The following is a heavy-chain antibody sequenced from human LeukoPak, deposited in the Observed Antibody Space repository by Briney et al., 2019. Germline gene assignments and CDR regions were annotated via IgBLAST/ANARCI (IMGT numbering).Heavy chain of an antibody. CDR1: GFTFSSFA. V-gene: IGHV3-23*01. J-gene: IGHJ4*02. CDR2: ISDSGGRT. Sequence: GGSLRLSCAASGFTFSSFAMNWVRQAPGKGLEWVSGISDSGGRTYYADSVKGRFSISRDNSKKTLYLQMNSLRAEDTAVYYCAKTPLSTTVTTFDQWGQGILVTVSS. CDR3: AKTPLSTTVTTFDQ. D-gene: IGHD4-11*01.